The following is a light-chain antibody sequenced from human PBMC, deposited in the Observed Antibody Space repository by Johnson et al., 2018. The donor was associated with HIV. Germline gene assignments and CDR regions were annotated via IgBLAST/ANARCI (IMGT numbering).Light chain of an antibody. V-gene: IGLV1-51*02. J-gene: IGLJ1*01. CDR3: GRWDDSLSTYV. CDR2: ENN. Sequence: QSVLTQPPSVSAAPGQKVTISCSGSSSNIGNNYVSWYQQLPGTAPKVLIYENNKRPSGIPDRFSGSKSGTSATLGITGLQTGDEADYYCGRWDDSLSTYVFGTGTKVIVV. CDR1: SSNIGNNY.